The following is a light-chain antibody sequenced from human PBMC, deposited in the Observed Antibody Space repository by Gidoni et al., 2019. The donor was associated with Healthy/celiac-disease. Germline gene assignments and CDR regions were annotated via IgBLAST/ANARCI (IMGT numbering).Light chain of an antibody. CDR1: QSISSY. V-gene: IGKV1-39*01. Sequence: DIQMTQSPSSLSASVGDRVPISSRASQSISSYLNWYQQKPGQAPKLLIYAASSLHSGVPSRFSGSGSGTDFTLTISSLQPEDFAAYYCQQSYSTPFTFGQGTKLEIK. CDR3: QQSYSTPFT. CDR2: AAS. J-gene: IGKJ2*01.